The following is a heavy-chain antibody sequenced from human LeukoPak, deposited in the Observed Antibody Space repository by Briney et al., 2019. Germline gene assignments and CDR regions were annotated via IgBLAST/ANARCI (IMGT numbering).Heavy chain of an antibody. CDR2: IYSGGST. D-gene: IGHD6-19*01. V-gene: IGHV3-66*01. J-gene: IGHJ6*02. Sequence: GGSLRLSCAASGFTVSSNYMSWVRQAPGKGLEWVSVIYSGGSTYYADSVKGRFTISRDNSKNTLYLQMNSLRAEDTAVYYCASTVAASTSHYYYGMDVGGQGPTVTVSS. CDR1: GFTVSSNY. CDR3: ASTVAASTSHYYYGMDV.